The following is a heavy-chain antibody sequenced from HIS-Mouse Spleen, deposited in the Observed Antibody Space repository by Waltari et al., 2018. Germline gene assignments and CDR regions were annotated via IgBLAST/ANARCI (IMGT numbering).Heavy chain of an antibody. CDR3: AREIPYSSSWYDWYFDL. Sequence: QLQLQESGPGLVEPSETLSLTCTVAGGSSSSSSYYWGWLRQPPGKGLEWIGSIYYSGSTYYNPSLKSRVTISVDTSKNQFSLKLSSVTAADTAVYYCAREIPYSSSWYDWYFDLWGRGTLVTVSS. D-gene: IGHD6-13*01. CDR2: IYYSGST. J-gene: IGHJ2*01. V-gene: IGHV4-39*07. CDR1: GGSSSSSSYY.